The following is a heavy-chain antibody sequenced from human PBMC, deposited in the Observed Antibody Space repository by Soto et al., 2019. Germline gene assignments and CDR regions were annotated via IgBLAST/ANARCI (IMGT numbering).Heavy chain of an antibody. CDR3: AREPPGVTQPPHYGMDV. Sequence: EVQLVESGGGLVKPGGSLRLSCAASGFTFSSYSMNWVRQAPGKGLDWVSSISSSSSYIYYADSVKGRFTISRDNAKNSLYLQMNSLRAEDTAVYYCAREPPGVTQPPHYGMDVWGQGTTVTVSS. CDR1: GFTFSSYS. CDR2: ISSSSSYI. J-gene: IGHJ6*02. V-gene: IGHV3-21*01. D-gene: IGHD3-10*01.